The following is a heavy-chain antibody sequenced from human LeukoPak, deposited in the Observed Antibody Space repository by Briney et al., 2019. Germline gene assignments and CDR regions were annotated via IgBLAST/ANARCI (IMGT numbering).Heavy chain of an antibody. D-gene: IGHD3-10*01. Sequence: PGGSLRLSCAASGFTFSSFAMIWVRQAPGKGLEWVSAISSSGSSRPNSDSVKGRFTISRDNSRNTLYLEMNSLRVEDTAIYYCAKAHYGSGSYNFDYWGQGTLVTVSS. CDR3: AKAHYGSGSYNFDY. V-gene: IGHV3-23*01. CDR1: GFTFSSFA. CDR2: ISSSGSSR. J-gene: IGHJ4*02.